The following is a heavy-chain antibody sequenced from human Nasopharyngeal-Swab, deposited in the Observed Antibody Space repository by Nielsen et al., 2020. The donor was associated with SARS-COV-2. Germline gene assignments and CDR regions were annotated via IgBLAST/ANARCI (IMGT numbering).Heavy chain of an antibody. Sequence: SVKVSCKASGGTFSSYAISWVRQAPGQGLEWMGGIIPIFGTANYAQKFQGRVTMTADKSTSTAYMELSSLRSEDTAVYYCARSYYGSGRFDYWGQGTLVTVSS. J-gene: IGHJ4*02. CDR1: GGTFSSYA. CDR2: IIPIFGTA. D-gene: IGHD3-10*01. CDR3: ARSYYGSGRFDY. V-gene: IGHV1-69*06.